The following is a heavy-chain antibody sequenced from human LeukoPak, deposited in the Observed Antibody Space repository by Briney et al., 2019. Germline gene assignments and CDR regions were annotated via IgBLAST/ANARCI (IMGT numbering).Heavy chain of an antibody. CDR2: ISRSSIYI. CDR3: AKGGIHRGYYYYYMDV. D-gene: IGHD6-13*01. J-gene: IGHJ6*03. Sequence: GGSLRLSCAASGFTFSSYSMSWVRQAPGKGLEWVSSISRSSIYIYYADSVKGRFTISRDNAKNSLYLQMNSLRAEDTALYFCAKGGIHRGYYYYYMDVWGKGTTVTISS. CDR1: GFTFSSYS. V-gene: IGHV3-21*04.